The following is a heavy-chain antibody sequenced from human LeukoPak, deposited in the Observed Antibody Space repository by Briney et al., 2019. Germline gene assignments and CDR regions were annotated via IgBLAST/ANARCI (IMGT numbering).Heavy chain of an antibody. J-gene: IGHJ4*02. Sequence: PGESLRLSCAASGFTFSSYNMNWVRQAPGKGLEWFPSISGSSTYIYYADSVRGRFTISRDNAKNSLFLHMNSLRAEDTAVYYCAREVGATDDYWGQGTLVTVSS. D-gene: IGHD1-26*01. CDR3: AREVGATDDY. V-gene: IGHV3-21*01. CDR2: ISGSSTYI. CDR1: GFTFSSYN.